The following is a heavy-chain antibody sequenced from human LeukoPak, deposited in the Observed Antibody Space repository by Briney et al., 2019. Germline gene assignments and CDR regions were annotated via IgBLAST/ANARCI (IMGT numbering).Heavy chain of an antibody. V-gene: IGHV3-23*01. CDR2: ISGSGDTT. Sequence: KAGGSLRLSCVVSGFTFSTYAMSWVRQAPGKGLEWVSAISGSGDTTYYADSVKGRFTISRDNFKSTLYLQMNSLTAEDTAVYYCAKAGSIRFDYWGQGILVTVSS. CDR3: AKAGSIRFDY. D-gene: IGHD1-26*01. J-gene: IGHJ4*02. CDR1: GFTFSTYA.